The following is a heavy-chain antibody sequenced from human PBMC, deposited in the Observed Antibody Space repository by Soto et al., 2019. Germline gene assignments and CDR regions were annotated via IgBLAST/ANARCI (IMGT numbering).Heavy chain of an antibody. V-gene: IGHV1-69*13. CDR3: ARAFRSGGDCYLIDY. Sequence: ASVKVSCKASGGTFSSYAISWVRQAPGQGLEWMGGIIPIFGTANYARKFQGRVTITADESTSTAYMELSSLRSEDTAVYYCARAFRSGGDCYLIDYWGQGTLVTVSS. D-gene: IGHD2-21*02. CDR1: GGTFSSYA. J-gene: IGHJ4*02. CDR2: IIPIFGTA.